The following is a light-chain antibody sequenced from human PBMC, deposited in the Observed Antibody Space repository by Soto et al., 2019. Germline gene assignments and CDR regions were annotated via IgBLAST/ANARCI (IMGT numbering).Light chain of an antibody. V-gene: IGLV2-14*01. Sequence: QSVLTQPASVSGSPGQSITISCTGTSSDVGDYNRVSWYQHHPGKAPKLMIFEVTNRPSGISDRFSGFKSGSTASLTISELQPDDEADYYCISFTPSTTTHWVFGGGTKVTVL. CDR3: ISFTPSTTTHWV. CDR1: SSDVGDYNR. CDR2: EVT. J-gene: IGLJ3*02.